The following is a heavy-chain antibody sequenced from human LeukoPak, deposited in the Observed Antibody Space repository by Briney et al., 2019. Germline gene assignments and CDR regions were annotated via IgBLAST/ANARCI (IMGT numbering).Heavy chain of an antibody. D-gene: IGHD1-1*01. J-gene: IGHJ4*02. V-gene: IGHV3-23*01. CDR2: ISGSGGRI. CDR3: AKNPRLEGWIYFDS. Sequence: GGSLRLSCAASGFTFSSYSMSWVRQAQGKGLERVSSISGSGGRIDDADSVKGRFTISRDNSKNTLSLQMNSLTAEDTAVYYCAKNPRLEGWIYFDSWGQGSLVTVSS. CDR1: GFTFSSYS.